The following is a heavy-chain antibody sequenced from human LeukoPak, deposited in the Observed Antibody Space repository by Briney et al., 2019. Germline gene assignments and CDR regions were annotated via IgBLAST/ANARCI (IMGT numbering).Heavy chain of an antibody. CDR1: GFTFSIYS. Sequence: GGSLRLSCAASGFTFSIYSMNWVRQAPGKGLEWVSSIGGTSSSLYYAESVKGRFTISRDNARNSLYLQMNSLRAEDMAVYYCAKEAGQDYGALDAFDVWGQGTMVTVSS. D-gene: IGHD4-17*01. J-gene: IGHJ3*01. V-gene: IGHV3-21*01. CDR2: IGGTSSSL. CDR3: AKEAGQDYGALDAFDV.